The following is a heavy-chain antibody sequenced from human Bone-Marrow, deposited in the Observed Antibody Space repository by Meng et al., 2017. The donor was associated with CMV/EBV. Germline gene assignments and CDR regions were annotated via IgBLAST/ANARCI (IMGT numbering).Heavy chain of an antibody. CDR3: TTHRGWWDN. CDR2: IKSKTDGGTT. J-gene: IGHJ4*02. V-gene: IGHV3-15*01. CDR1: GFTFSNAW. Sequence: GESLKISCAASGFTFSNAWMSWVRLAPGKGLEWVGRIKSKTDGGTTDYAAPVKGRFTISRDDSKNTVYLQMNSLKTEDTAVYYCTTHRGWWDNWGQGTLVTVS. D-gene: IGHD6-19*01.